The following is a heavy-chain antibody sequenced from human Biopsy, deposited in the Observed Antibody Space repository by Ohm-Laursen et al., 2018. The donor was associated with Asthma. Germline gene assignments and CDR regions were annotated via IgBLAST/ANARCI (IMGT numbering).Heavy chain of an antibody. V-gene: IGHV4-39*01. Sequence: SDTLSLTCSLSSGSGGYMRSGNYYWGWIRQPPGKGLEWIGSIYYSGTTHYNPSLESRVTVSADTSKNQFSLKLTSVTAADTAAYYCVRGSSSWHHGPFHYYYGLDVWGQGTTATVSS. CDR2: IYYSGTT. D-gene: IGHD6-13*01. CDR3: VRGSSSWHHGPFHYYYGLDV. CDR1: SGSGGYMRSGNYY. J-gene: IGHJ6*02.